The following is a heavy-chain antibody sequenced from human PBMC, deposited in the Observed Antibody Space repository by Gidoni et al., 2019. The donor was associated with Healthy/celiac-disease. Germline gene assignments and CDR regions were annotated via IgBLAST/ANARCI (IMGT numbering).Heavy chain of an antibody. CDR1: GFTVSSNY. CDR3: ARDCSGGSCYYGMDV. CDR2: IYSGGST. V-gene: IGHV3-53*02. D-gene: IGHD2-15*01. J-gene: IGHJ6*02. Sequence: EVQLVETGGGLIQPGGSLRLSCEASGFTVSSNYMSWVRQAPGKGLEWVSVIYSGGSTYYADSVKGRFTISRDNSKNTLYLQMNSLRAEDTAVYYCARDCSGGSCYYGMDVWGQGTTVTVSS.